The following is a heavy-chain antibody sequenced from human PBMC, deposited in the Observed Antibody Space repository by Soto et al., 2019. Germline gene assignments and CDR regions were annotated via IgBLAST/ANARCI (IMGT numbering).Heavy chain of an antibody. D-gene: IGHD3-22*01. Sequence: SETLSLTCAVYGGSFSGHSWTWIRQSPGKGLEWIGDINHSGRVNYSPSLKSRVTISLDASKNQFSLTLSAVTAADTAMYYCSTRAYDTNGYYRFDPWGQGTLVTVSS. V-gene: IGHV4-34*01. J-gene: IGHJ5*01. CDR1: GGSFSGHS. CDR2: INHSGRV. CDR3: STRAYDTNGYYRFDP.